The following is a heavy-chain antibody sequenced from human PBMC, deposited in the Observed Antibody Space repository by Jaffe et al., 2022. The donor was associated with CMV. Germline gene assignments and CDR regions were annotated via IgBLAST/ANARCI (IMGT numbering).Heavy chain of an antibody. J-gene: IGHJ4*02. CDR1: GFTFSSYS. V-gene: IGHV3-48*02. CDR2: ISSSSSTI. Sequence: EVQLVESGGGLVQPGGSLRLSCAASGFTFSSYSMNWVRQAPGKGLEWVSYISSSSSTIYYADSVKGRFTISRDNAKNSLYLQMNSLRDEDTAVYYCASTDSSGYYRFDYWGQGTLVTVSS. CDR3: ASTDSSGYYRFDY. D-gene: IGHD3-22*01.